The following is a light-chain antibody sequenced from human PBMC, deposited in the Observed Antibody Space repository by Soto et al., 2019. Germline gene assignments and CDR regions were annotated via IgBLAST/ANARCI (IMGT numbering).Light chain of an antibody. CDR2: AAS. CDR3: HQSYSTLSIT. Sequence: DIQMTQSPSSLSASVGDRVTITCRASQSISSYLNWYQQKPGKAPKLLIYAASSLQSGVPSRFSGSGSGTDLPLTISSMQPEDFETYYCHQSYSTLSITFGQGTRLEIK. V-gene: IGKV1-39*01. CDR1: QSISSY. J-gene: IGKJ5*01.